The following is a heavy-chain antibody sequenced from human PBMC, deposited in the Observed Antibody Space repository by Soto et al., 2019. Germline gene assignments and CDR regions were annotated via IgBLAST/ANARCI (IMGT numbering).Heavy chain of an antibody. V-gene: IGHV1-18*04. J-gene: IGHJ6*02. CDR2: ISAYNGNT. D-gene: IGHD2-2*01. CDR1: GYTFTSYG. CDR3: ASQIGGVVVVQAASDYYYYGMDV. Sequence: SSVKVSCKASGYTFTSYGISWVRQAPGQGLEWMGWISAYNGNTNYAQKLQGRVLITTDTSTSTAYMELRSVRSDDTAVYYCASQIGGVVVVQAASDYYYYGMDVWGQGTTVRVSS.